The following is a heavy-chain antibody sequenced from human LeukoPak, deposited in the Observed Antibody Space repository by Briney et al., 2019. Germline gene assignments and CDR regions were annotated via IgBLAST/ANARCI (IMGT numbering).Heavy chain of an antibody. CDR2: IYPGDSDT. CDR3: ARRHRRSGYYPNYFDY. CDR1: GYSFTSYW. J-gene: IGHJ4*02. V-gene: IGHV5-51*01. D-gene: IGHD3-22*01. Sequence: GESLKISCKGSGYSFTSYWIGWVRQMPGKGLERMGIIYPGDSDTRYSPSFQGQVTISADKSISTAYLQWSSLKASDTAMYYCARRHRRSGYYPNYFDYWGQGTLVTVSS.